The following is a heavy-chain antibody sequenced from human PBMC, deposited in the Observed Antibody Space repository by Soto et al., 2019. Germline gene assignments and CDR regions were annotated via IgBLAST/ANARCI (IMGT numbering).Heavy chain of an antibody. V-gene: IGHV3-7*05. CDR1: GFTFSSYW. Sequence: GGSLRLSCAASGFTFSSYWMSWVRQAPGKGLEWVANIKQDGSEKYYVDSVKGRFTISRDNAKNSLYLQMNSLRAEDTAVYYCASTTLYDFWSGLRFYDAFDIWGQGTMVTVSS. D-gene: IGHD3-3*01. CDR3: ASTTLYDFWSGLRFYDAFDI. CDR2: IKQDGSEK. J-gene: IGHJ3*02.